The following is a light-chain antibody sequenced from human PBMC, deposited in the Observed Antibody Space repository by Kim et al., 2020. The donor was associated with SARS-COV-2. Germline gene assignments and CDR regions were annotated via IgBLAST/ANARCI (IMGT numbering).Light chain of an antibody. J-gene: IGKJ2*01. CDR3: MQALQTPRYT. CDR1: QSLLHSNGYNY. Sequence: DIVMTQSPLSLPVTPGEPASISCRSSQSLLHSNGYNYLHWYLQKPGQSPQLLIYLGSNRASGVPDRFSGSGSGTDFTLKISTVEAEDVGVYYCMQALQTPRYTFGQGTKLEI. CDR2: LGS. V-gene: IGKV2-28*01.